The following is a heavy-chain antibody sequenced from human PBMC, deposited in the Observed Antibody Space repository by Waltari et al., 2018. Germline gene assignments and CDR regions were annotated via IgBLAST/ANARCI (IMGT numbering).Heavy chain of an antibody. CDR3: ARNMESPYNAPYYFYYMDV. J-gene: IGHJ6*03. CDR1: GASITNSNSY. CDR2: IYYRGST. V-gene: IGHV4-39*01. Sequence: QLQLQESGPGLVKPSETLSLTCSVSGASITNSNSYWSWIRQPPGKGLEWIGSIYYRGSTYPSPSLKRRVTISLDTSKNQLSLKVSSVTVADTAIYFCARNMESPYNAPYYFYYMDVWGKGTTVTVSS. D-gene: IGHD3-10*01.